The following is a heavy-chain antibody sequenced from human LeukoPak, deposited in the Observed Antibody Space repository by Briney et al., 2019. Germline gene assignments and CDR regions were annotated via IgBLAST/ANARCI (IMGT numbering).Heavy chain of an antibody. J-gene: IGHJ4*02. CDR2: MNPNSGNT. CDR1: GYTFTSYD. V-gene: IGHV1-8*01. D-gene: IGHD6-6*01. CDR3: ARGEYSSSSAFDY. Sequence: EASVKVSCTASGYTFTSYDINWVRQATGQGLEWMGWMNPNSGNTGYAQKFQGRVTMTRNTSISTAYMELSSLRSVDTAVYYCARGEYSSSSAFDYWGQGTLVTVSS.